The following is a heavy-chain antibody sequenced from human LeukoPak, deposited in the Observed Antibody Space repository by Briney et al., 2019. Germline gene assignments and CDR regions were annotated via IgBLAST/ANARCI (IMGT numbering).Heavy chain of an antibody. Sequence: GGSLRLSCAASGFTLSRYWMSWVRQAPGKGLEWVANINQDGSGKNYVDSVKGRFTISRDNAKNSLYLQMNSLRAEDTAVYYCARAYQTDYWGQGTLVTVSS. CDR2: INQDGSGK. CDR1: GFTLSRYW. D-gene: IGHD2-2*01. CDR3: ARAYQTDY. V-gene: IGHV3-7*05. J-gene: IGHJ4*02.